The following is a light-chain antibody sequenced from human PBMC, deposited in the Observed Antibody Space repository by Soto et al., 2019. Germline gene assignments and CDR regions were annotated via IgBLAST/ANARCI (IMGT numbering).Light chain of an antibody. Sequence: EIVLTQSPGTLSLSPGERATLSCRAIQSVSSSYLAWYQQKPGQDPRLLIYGAFSRATGIPERFSGSGSGTDFALTISRREAEDFAVYYCHQYGSSPWTVGEGTKVEIK. CDR2: GAF. CDR3: HQYGSSPWT. J-gene: IGKJ1*01. V-gene: IGKV3-20*01. CDR1: QSVSSSY.